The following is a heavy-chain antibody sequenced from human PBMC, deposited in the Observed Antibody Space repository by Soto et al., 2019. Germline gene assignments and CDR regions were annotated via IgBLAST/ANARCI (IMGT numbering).Heavy chain of an antibody. CDR2: INAGNGNT. V-gene: IGHV1-3*01. D-gene: IGHD3-16*02. CDR1: GYTFTSYA. J-gene: IGHJ3*02. Sequence: GASVKVSCKASGYTFTSYAMHWVRQAPGQRLEWMGWINAGNGNTKYSQKFQGRVTITRDTSASTAYMELSSLRSEDTAVYYCARQSRLRVIAAFDIWGQGKMVTFSS. CDR3: ARQSRLRVIAAFDI.